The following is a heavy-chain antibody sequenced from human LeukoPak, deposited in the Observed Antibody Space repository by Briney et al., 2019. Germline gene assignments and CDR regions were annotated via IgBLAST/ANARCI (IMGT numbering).Heavy chain of an antibody. J-gene: IGHJ4*02. D-gene: IGHD3-22*01. CDR2: IIPILGIA. Sequence: EASVKVSCKASGGTFSSYAISWVRQAPGQGLEWMGRIIPILGIANYAQKFQGRVTITADKSTSTAYMELSSLRSKDTAVYYCARDEDLLLFDYWGQGTLVTVSS. CDR1: GGTFSSYA. CDR3: ARDEDLLLFDY. V-gene: IGHV1-69*04.